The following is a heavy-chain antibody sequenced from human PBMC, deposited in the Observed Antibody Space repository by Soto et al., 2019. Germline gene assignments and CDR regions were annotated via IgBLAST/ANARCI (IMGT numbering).Heavy chain of an antibody. D-gene: IGHD6-13*01. J-gene: IGHJ4*02. CDR1: GFTFSSYG. CDR3: ASGYSSSWYSDY. V-gene: IGHV3-33*01. CDR2: IWYDGSNK. Sequence: ESGGGVVQPGRSLRLSCAASGFTFSSYGMHWVRQAPGKGLEWVAVIWYDGSNKYYADSVKGRFTISRDNSKNTLYLQMNSLRAEDTAVYYCASGYSSSWYSDYWGQGTLVTVSS.